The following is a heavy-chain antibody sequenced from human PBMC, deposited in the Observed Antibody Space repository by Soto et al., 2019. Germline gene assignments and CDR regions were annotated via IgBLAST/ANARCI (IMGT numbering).Heavy chain of an antibody. J-gene: IGHJ6*03. CDR3: ARGPGLCSSTSCYGNYYYYYYMDV. CDR2: INAGNGNT. Sequence: QVQLVQSGAEVKKPGASVKVSCKASGYTFTSYAMHWVRQAPGQRLEWMGWINAGNGNTKYSQKFQGRVTITRDTSASTAYMELSSLRSEDTAVYYCARGPGLCSSTSCYGNYYYYYYMDVWGKGTTVTVSS. D-gene: IGHD2-2*01. CDR1: GYTFTSYA. V-gene: IGHV1-3*01.